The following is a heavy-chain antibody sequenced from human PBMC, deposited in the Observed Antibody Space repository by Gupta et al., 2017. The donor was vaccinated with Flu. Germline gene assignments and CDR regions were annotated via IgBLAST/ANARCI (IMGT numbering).Heavy chain of an antibody. CDR1: GFTFISYP. CDR3: ARDLNWAFDY. Sequence: EVQLVESGGGLVQPGGSLTPICAASGFTFISYPMNWVRQAPGKGLEWISNIRTSAEGSSFYAESVKGRFTISRDDARNSVSLEMNNLKDDDTAIYYCARDLNWAFDYWGQGALVTVSS. J-gene: IGHJ4*02. CDR2: IRTSAEGSS. D-gene: IGHD3-16*01. V-gene: IGHV3-48*02.